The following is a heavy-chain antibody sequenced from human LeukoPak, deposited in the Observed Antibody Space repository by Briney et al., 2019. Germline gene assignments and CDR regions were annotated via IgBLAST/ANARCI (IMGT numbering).Heavy chain of an antibody. Sequence: GGSLRLSCAASGFTFSNAWMSWVRQAPGKGLEWVGRIKSKTDGGTTDYAAPVKGRFTISRDDSKNTLYLQMNSLKTEDTAVYYCTTEDSGDDYGDYWGQGTLVTVSS. D-gene: IGHD5-12*01. CDR1: GFTFSNAW. CDR3: TTEDSGDDYGDY. V-gene: IGHV3-15*01. CDR2: IKSKTDGGTT. J-gene: IGHJ4*02.